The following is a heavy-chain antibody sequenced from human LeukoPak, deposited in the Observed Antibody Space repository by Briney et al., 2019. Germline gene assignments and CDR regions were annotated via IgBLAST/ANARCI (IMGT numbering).Heavy chain of an antibody. V-gene: IGHV5-51*01. D-gene: IGHD4/OR15-4a*01. CDR2: NCPGDSDT. CDR1: GYTFNTYW. J-gene: IGHJ4*02. Sequence: GESLKISCKGSGYTFNTYWIGWVRQLPGKGLEWMGVNCPGDSDTTYSPSFQGRVTISADKSINTVYLQWSSLKASDTAMYYCARTTMAAHGYLDYWGQGTLVTVSA. CDR3: ARTTMAAHGYLDY.